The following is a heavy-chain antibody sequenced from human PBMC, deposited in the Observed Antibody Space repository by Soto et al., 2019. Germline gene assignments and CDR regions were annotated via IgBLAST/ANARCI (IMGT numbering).Heavy chain of an antibody. Sequence: PGGSLRLSCAASGFTFDDYAMHWVRQAPGKGLEWVSGISWNSGSIGYADSVKGRFTISRDNAKNSLYLQMNSLRAEDTALYYCAKDAPGGSWYLGPVDYYMDVWGKGTTVTVSS. V-gene: IGHV3-9*01. CDR1: GFTFDDYA. CDR3: AKDAPGGSWYLGPVDYYMDV. J-gene: IGHJ6*03. D-gene: IGHD6-13*01. CDR2: ISWNSGSI.